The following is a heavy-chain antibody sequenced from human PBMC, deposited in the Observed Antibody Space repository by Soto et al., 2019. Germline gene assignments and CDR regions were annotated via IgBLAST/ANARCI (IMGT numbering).Heavy chain of an antibody. J-gene: IGHJ6*02. CDR3: ARHTPLGGVEVATILYYYYGMDV. CDR2: IDPSDSYT. V-gene: IGHV5-10-1*01. Sequence: GESLKISCKGSGYSFTSYWISWVRQMPGKGLEWMGRIDPSDSYTNYSPSFQGHVTISADKSISTAYLQWSSLKASDTAMYYCARHTPLGGVEVATILYYYYGMDVWGQGTTVTVSS. CDR1: GYSFTSYW. D-gene: IGHD5-12*01.